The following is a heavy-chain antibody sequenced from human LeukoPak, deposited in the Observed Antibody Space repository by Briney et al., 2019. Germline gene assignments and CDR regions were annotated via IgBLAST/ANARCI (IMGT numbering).Heavy chain of an antibody. Sequence: SETLSLTCIVSGGSISSSGYYWGWIHQPPGKGLEWIGSIYYSGSTYYNPSLKSRVTISVDTSKNQFSLNLRSVTAGDTAVYYCARLLEYYDSRGYFDYWGQGTPVTVSS. CDR1: GGSISSSGYY. J-gene: IGHJ4*02. D-gene: IGHD3-22*01. CDR2: IYYSGST. V-gene: IGHV4-39*01. CDR3: ARLLEYYDSRGYFDY.